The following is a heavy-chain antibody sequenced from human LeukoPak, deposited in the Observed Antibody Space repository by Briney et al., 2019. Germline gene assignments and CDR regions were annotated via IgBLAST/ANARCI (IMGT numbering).Heavy chain of an antibody. CDR1: GFTFDDYA. CDR3: AKAGCSSTSCYGNWFDP. CDR2: ISWNSGSI. J-gene: IGHJ5*02. V-gene: IGHV3-9*03. Sequence: GRSLRLSCAAPGFTFDDYAMHWVRQAPGKGLEWVSGISWNSGSIGYADSVKGRFTISRDNAKNSLYLQMNSLRAEDMALYYCAKAGCSSTSCYGNWFDPWGQGTLVTVSS. D-gene: IGHD2-2*01.